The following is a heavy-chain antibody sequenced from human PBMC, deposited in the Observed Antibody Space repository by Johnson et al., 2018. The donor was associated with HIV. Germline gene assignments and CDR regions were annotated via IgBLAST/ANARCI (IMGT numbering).Heavy chain of an antibody. D-gene: IGHD6-13*01. CDR3: AKDAAAAALRAFDN. Sequence: QVQLVESGGGVVQPGRSLRLSCAASGFTLSNYGIHWVRQAPGKGLEWVALISYDGSNTYYADSVRGRFTLSRDNSKNTVYLQMNSLRAEDTAVYYCAKDAAAAALRAFDNWGQGTLVTVSS. V-gene: IGHV3-30*18. CDR1: GFTLSNYG. CDR2: ISYDGSNT. J-gene: IGHJ3*02.